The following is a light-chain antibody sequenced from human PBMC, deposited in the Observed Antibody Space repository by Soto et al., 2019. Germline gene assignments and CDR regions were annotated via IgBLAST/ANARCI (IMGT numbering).Light chain of an antibody. CDR2: KAS. V-gene: IGKV1-5*03. CDR3: QQYNSYSP. Sequence: DIQMTQSPSTLSASVGDRVTITCRASQSISSWLAWYQQKPGKAPKLLIYKASSLESGVPSRFSGSGSGTEFTLTISRLQPDDVATCYWQQYNSYSPFGQGTKVEIK. CDR1: QSISSW. J-gene: IGKJ1*01.